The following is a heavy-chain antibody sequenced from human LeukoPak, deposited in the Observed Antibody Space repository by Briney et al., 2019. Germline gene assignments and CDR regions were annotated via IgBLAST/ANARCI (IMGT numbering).Heavy chain of an antibody. D-gene: IGHD3-3*01. CDR2: INHSGST. CDR3: ARGGTHDFWSGYYYFDY. V-gene: IGHV4-34*01. CDR1: GGSFSGYY. Sequence: SETLSLTCAVYGGSFSGYYWSWIRQPPGKGLEWIGEINHSGSTNYNPSLKSRVTISVDTSRNQLSLKLSSVTAADTAVYYCARGGTHDFWSGYYYFDYWGQGTLVTVSS. J-gene: IGHJ4*02.